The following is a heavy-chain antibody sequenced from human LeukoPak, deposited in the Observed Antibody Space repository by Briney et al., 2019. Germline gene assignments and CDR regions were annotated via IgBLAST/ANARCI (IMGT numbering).Heavy chain of an antibody. Sequence: VASVKVSCKASGYTFTSYYMHWVRQAPGQGLEWMGGIIPIFGTANYAQKFQGRVTITADKSTSTAYMELSSLRSEDTAVYYCASPKTLEGGATFTYWGQGTLVTVSS. CDR1: GYTFTSYY. CDR3: ASPKTLEGGATFTY. J-gene: IGHJ4*02. D-gene: IGHD1-26*01. CDR2: IIPIFGTA. V-gene: IGHV1-69*06.